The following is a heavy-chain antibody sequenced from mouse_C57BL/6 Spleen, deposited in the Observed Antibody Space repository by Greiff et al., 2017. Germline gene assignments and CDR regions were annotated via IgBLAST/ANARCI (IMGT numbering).Heavy chain of an antibody. CDR3: ARREVGRYFDY. Sequence: EVMLVESGGDLVKPGGSLKLSCAASGFTFSSYGMSWVRQTPDQRLEWVATISSGGSYTYYPDSVKGRFTISRDNAKNTLYLQMSSLKSEDTARDYCARREVGRYFDYWGQGTTLTVSS. CDR2: ISSGGSYT. J-gene: IGHJ2*01. V-gene: IGHV5-6*02. CDR1: GFTFSSYG. D-gene: IGHD4-1*01.